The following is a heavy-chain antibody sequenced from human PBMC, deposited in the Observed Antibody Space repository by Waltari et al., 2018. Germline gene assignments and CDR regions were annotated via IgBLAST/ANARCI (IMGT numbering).Heavy chain of an antibody. CDR1: GGTFSIYA. CDR2: IIPIFGTA. J-gene: IGHJ4*02. Sequence: QVQLVQSGAEVKKPGSSVTVSCKASGGTFSIYAISWVRKAPGQGLEWMGGIIPIFGTANYAQKFQGRVTITADESTSTAYMELSSLRSEDTAVYYCARCDYSSGWYTYFDYWGQGTLVTVSS. D-gene: IGHD6-19*01. CDR3: ARCDYSSGWYTYFDY. V-gene: IGHV1-69*01.